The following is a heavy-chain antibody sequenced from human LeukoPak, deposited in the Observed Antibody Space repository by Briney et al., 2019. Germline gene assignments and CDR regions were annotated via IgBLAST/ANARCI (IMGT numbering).Heavy chain of an antibody. CDR1: GGSISSSSYY. CDR3: ASGWESSGYYYDY. CDR2: IYYSGST. Sequence: SETLSLTCIVSGGSISSSSYYWGWIRQPPGKGLEWIGSIYYSGSTYYNPSLKSRVTISVDTSKNQFSLKLSSVTAADTAVYYCASGWESSGYYYDYWGQGTLVTVSS. J-gene: IGHJ4*02. V-gene: IGHV4-39*01. D-gene: IGHD3-22*01.